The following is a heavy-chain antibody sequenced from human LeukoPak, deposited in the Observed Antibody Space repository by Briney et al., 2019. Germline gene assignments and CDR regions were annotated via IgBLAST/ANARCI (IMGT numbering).Heavy chain of an antibody. CDR1: GGSFSGYY. D-gene: IGHD2-2*01. CDR3: ARGNIVVVPAAQRLDMDV. Sequence: SETLSLTCAVYGGSFSGYYWSWIRQPPGKGLEWIGEINHSGSTNYNPSLKSRVTISVDTSKNQFSLKLSSVTAADTAVYYCARGNIVVVPAAQRLDMDVWGKGTTVTVSS. V-gene: IGHV4-34*01. CDR2: INHSGST. J-gene: IGHJ6*03.